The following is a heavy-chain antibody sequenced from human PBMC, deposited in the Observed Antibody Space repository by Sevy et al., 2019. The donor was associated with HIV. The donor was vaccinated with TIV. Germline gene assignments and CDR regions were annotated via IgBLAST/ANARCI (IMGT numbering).Heavy chain of an antibody. Sequence: GGSLRLSCTASGFTFSSFSMSWVRQAPGKGLEWVASINSRSTYIYHADPVKGRFTISRDNAKNSLYLQMNSLRAEDTAVYYCSRCPSPGVTAIQDYWGPGTLVTVSS. CDR1: GFTFSSFS. V-gene: IGHV3-21*01. CDR2: INSRSTYI. J-gene: IGHJ4*02. CDR3: SRCPSPGVTAIQDY. D-gene: IGHD2-21*02.